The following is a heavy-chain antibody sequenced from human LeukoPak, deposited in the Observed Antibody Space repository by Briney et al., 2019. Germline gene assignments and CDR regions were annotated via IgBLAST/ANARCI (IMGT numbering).Heavy chain of an antibody. CDR1: GGSFSGYY. J-gene: IGHJ3*02. CDR3: ARVCTIFGVVISAFDI. D-gene: IGHD3-3*01. V-gene: IGHV4-59*01. CDR2: IYYSGST. Sequence: MTSETLSLTCAVYGGSFSGYYWSWIRQPPGKGLEWIGYIYYSGSTNYNPSLKSRVTISVDTSKNQFSLKLSSVTAADTAVYYCARVCTIFGVVISAFDIWGQGTMVTVSS.